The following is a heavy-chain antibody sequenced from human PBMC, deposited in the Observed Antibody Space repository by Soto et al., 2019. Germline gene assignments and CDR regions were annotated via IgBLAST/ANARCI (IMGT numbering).Heavy chain of an antibody. Sequence: ASVKVSCKASGYTFTSYAMHWVRQAPGQRLEWMGWINAGNGNTKYSQKFQGRVTITRDKSASTAYMELSSLRSEDTAVYYCARPPYTYYDFWSGYDFWFDPWGQGTLVTVSS. CDR3: ARPPYTYYDFWSGYDFWFDP. J-gene: IGHJ5*02. D-gene: IGHD3-3*01. V-gene: IGHV1-3*01. CDR2: INAGNGNT. CDR1: GYTFTSYA.